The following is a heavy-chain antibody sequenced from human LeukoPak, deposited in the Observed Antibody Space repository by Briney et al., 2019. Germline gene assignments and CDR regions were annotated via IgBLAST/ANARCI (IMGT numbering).Heavy chain of an antibody. CDR2: ISGSGGNT. CDR3: AKNVRYPPVDY. J-gene: IGHJ4*02. Sequence: GGSLRLSCAASGFTFSSYAMSWVRQAPGKGLEWVSAISGSGGNTYYADSVKGRFTISRDNSKNTLYLQMNSLRAVDTAVYYCAKNVRYPPVDYWGQGTLVTVSS. V-gene: IGHV3-23*01. D-gene: IGHD3-16*02. CDR1: GFTFSSYA.